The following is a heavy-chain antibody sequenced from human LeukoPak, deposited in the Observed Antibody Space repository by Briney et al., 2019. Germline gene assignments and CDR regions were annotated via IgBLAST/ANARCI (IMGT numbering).Heavy chain of an antibody. J-gene: IGHJ4*02. CDR3: ARVRWGYSGYDGDYFDY. Sequence: GGSLRLSCAASGFTFSSYGMHWVRQAPGKGLEWVAVISYDGSNKYYADSVKGRFTISRDNSKNTLYLQMNSLRAEDTAVYYCARVRWGYSGYDGDYFDYWGQGTLVTVSS. CDR1: GFTFSSYG. V-gene: IGHV3-30*03. CDR2: ISYDGSNK. D-gene: IGHD5-12*01.